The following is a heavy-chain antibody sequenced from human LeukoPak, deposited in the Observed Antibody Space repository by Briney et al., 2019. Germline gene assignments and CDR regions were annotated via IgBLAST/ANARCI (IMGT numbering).Heavy chain of an antibody. Sequence: SVKVSCKASGGTFSSYAISWVRQAPGQGLEWMGGIIPIFGTANYAQKFQRRVTITTDESTSTAYMELSSLRSEDTAVYYCARGGRCVSSGYYCIYWGQGTLVTVS. V-gene: IGHV1-69*05. CDR3: ARGGRCVSSGYYCIY. CDR1: GGTFSSYA. D-gene: IGHD3-22*01. CDR2: IIPIFGTA. J-gene: IGHJ4*02.